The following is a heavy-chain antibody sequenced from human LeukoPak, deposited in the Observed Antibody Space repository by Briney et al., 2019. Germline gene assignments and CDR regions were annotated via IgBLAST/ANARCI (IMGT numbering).Heavy chain of an antibody. Sequence: GGSLRLSCAASGFTFSSYVMHWVRQAPGKGLEWVAFISYDGRNNYYADSVKGRFTISRDNSKNTLYLRMNSLKPEDTAVYYCAGGGEFQLLYGSDYWGQGTLVSVSS. CDR3: AGGGEFQLLYGSDY. CDR2: ISYDGRNN. D-gene: IGHD2-2*02. V-gene: IGHV3-30*04. J-gene: IGHJ4*02. CDR1: GFTFSSYV.